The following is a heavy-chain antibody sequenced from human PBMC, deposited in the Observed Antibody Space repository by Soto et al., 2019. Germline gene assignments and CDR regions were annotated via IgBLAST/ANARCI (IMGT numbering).Heavy chain of an antibody. Sequence: QVQLQQWGAGLLKPSETLSLTCAVYGGSFSGYYWGWIRPPPGKGLEWIGEINHSGSTNYNPSLKSQVTISVDTSKNQFSLKLSSVTAADTAVYYCARGRLFLGYSNYVSGFDPWGQGTLVTVSS. CDR2: INHSGST. D-gene: IGHD4-4*01. CDR1: GGSFSGYY. V-gene: IGHV4-34*01. J-gene: IGHJ5*02. CDR3: ARGRLFLGYSNYVSGFDP.